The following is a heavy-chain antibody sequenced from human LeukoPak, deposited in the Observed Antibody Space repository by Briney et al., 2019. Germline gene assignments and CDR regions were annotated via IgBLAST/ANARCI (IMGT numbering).Heavy chain of an antibody. D-gene: IGHD5-24*01. V-gene: IGHV5-51*01. CDR3: ARREMATNPFDY. J-gene: IGHJ4*02. CDR1: GYSFTSYW. CDR2: IYPDDSDT. Sequence: GESLKISCKGSGYSFTSYWIGWVRQMPGKGLEWMGIIYPDDSDTKYSPSFQGQATISADKSISTAYLQWSSLKASDTAMYYCARREMATNPFDYWGQGTLVTVSS.